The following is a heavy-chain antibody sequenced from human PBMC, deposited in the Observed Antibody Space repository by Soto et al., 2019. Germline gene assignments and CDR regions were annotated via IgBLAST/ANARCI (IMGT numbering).Heavy chain of an antibody. CDR3: AGRGESSPYLAFDY. CDR1: GGSSTSGDSY. Sequence: SETLSLTCSVSGGSSTSGDSYWSWIRQPAGKGLEWTAYIYDSASTYYNPSLKSRVIITVAPSKHQFSLKLRSVTAADTAVDSCAGRGESSPYLAFDYWGQGTLVTVSS. V-gene: IGHV4-30-4*08. J-gene: IGHJ4*02. CDR2: IYDSAST. D-gene: IGHD2-2*01.